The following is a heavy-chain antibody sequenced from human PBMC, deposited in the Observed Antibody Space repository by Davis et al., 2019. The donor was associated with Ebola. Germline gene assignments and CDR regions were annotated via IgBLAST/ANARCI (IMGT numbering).Heavy chain of an antibody. CDR3: AKVGGSSSPDADY. V-gene: IGHV3-7*01. CDR1: GFTFSSYW. CDR2: IKQDGSEK. J-gene: IGHJ4*02. Sequence: GESLKISCSASGFTFSSYWMSWVRQAPGKGLEWVANIKQDGSEKYYVDSVKGRFTISRDNSKNTLYLQMNSLRAEDTAVYYCAKVGGSSSPDADYWGQGTLVTVSS. D-gene: IGHD1-26*01.